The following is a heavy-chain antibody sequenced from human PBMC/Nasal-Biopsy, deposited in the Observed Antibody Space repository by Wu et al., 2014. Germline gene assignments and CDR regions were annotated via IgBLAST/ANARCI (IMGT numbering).Heavy chain of an antibody. J-gene: IGHJ5*01. D-gene: IGHD1-1*01. V-gene: IGHV3-33*01. CDR3: AREGRERSLADWLDS. Sequence: LRLSCAASGFSFSTYGMHWVRQAPGKGLEWVAAIWFDGGSQSYADSVKGRFTISKDNSKNTLYLQMNSLRVEDTAVYYCAREGRERSLADWLDSWGQGTLVTVSS. CDR2: IWFDGGSQ. CDR1: GFSFSTYG.